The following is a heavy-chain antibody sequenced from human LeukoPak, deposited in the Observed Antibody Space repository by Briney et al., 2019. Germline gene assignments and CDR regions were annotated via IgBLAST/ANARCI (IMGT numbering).Heavy chain of an antibody. CDR2: RSYEGSNK. CDR1: GFTFSSDG. D-gene: IGHD3-22*01. CDR3: ATDRIYNARSGYFNEDY. J-gene: IGHJ4*02. V-gene: IGHV3-30*03. Sequence: GGSLRLSCAASGFTFSSDGMHWVRQGPGKGLERGAVRSYEGSNKYYADSVKGRFTISRDNSKNRLYLQVNSLRAEDTAWYYVATDRIYNARSGYFNEDYRAQGTLVTVPS.